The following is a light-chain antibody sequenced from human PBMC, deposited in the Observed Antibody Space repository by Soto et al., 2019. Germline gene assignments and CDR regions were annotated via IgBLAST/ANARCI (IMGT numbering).Light chain of an antibody. J-gene: IGLJ3*02. CDR3: ETWDSNTRV. Sequence: QTVVIQSSSASASLGSSVKLTCTLSSGHSSYIIAWHQQQPGKAPRYLMKLEGSGSYNKGSGVPDRFSGSSSGADRYLTISNLQSEDEADYYCETWDSNTRVFGGGTQLTVL. V-gene: IGLV4-60*03. CDR2: LEGSGSY. CDR1: SGHSSYI.